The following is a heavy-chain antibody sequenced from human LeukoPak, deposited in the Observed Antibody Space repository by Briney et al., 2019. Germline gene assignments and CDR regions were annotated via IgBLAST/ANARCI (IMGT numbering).Heavy chain of an antibody. CDR2: ISFDGSNK. Sequence: PGGSLRLSCTASGFTFTSYGMHWVRQAPGKGLEWVTVISFDGSNKYYADSVKGRFTISRDNSKNTLYLQMNSLRAEDTAVYYCASLSVVTDAFDIWGQGTMVTVSS. J-gene: IGHJ3*02. V-gene: IGHV3-30*03. CDR3: ASLSVVTDAFDI. D-gene: IGHD2-21*02. CDR1: GFTFTSYG.